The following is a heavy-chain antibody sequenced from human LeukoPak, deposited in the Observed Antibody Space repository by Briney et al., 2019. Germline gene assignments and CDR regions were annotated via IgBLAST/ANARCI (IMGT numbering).Heavy chain of an antibody. D-gene: IGHD3-16*02. Sequence: GASVKVSCKASGGTFSSYAMNWLRQAPGQGLEWMGWIDPNTGNPTYAPGFTGRFVFSLDTSVSTAYLQISGLKADDTAVYYCARAYQPLGGLSLPDYWGQGTLVSVSS. J-gene: IGHJ4*02. CDR1: GGTFSSYA. V-gene: IGHV7-4-1*02. CDR3: ARAYQPLGGLSLPDY. CDR2: IDPNTGNP.